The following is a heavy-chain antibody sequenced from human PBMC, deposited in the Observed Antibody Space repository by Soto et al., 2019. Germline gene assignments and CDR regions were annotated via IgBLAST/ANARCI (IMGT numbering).Heavy chain of an antibody. CDR2: ISYDGSNK. D-gene: IGHD3-22*01. Sequence: SGGSLRLSCAASGFTFSSYAMHWVRQAPGRGLEWVAVISYDGSNKYYADSVKGRFTISRDNSKNTLYLQMNSLRAEDTAVYYCASLGYDSSGYYSDAFDIWGQGTMVTVSS. J-gene: IGHJ3*02. V-gene: IGHV3-30-3*01. CDR3: ASLGYDSSGYYSDAFDI. CDR1: GFTFSSYA.